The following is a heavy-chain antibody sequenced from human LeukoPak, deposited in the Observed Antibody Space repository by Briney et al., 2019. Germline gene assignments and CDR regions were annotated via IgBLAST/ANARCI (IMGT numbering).Heavy chain of an antibody. Sequence: GGSLRLSCAASGFTFSNYWMHWVRQAPGKGLVWVSRINSDGRSTNYADSVKGRFTISRDNAKNSLYLQMNSLRAEDTAVYYCARDPYSGSYSAYYYYYMDVWGKGTTVTVSS. V-gene: IGHV3-74*01. CDR1: GFTFSNYW. J-gene: IGHJ6*03. CDR3: ARDPYSGSYSAYYYYYMDV. CDR2: INSDGRST. D-gene: IGHD1-26*01.